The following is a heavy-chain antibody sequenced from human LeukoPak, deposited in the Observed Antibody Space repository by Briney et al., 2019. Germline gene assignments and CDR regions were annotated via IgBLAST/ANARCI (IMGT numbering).Heavy chain of an antibody. CDR1: GYNFTNYW. J-gene: IGHJ5*02. V-gene: IGHV5-51*01. D-gene: IGHD3-22*01. CDR3: ARLVGYYDSSGYEVSWFDP. Sequence: GESPKISCKGSGYNFTNYWIGWVRQMPGKGLEWMGIIYPGDSDTRYSPSFQGQVTISADKSISTAYLQWSSLRASDTAMYYCARLVGYYDSSGYEVSWFDPWGQGTLVTVSS. CDR2: IYPGDSDT.